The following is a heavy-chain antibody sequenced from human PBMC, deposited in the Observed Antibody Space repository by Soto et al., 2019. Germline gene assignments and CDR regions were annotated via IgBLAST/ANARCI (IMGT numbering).Heavy chain of an antibody. D-gene: IGHD6-13*01. Sequence: GGSLRLSCAASGFTFRSYGMHWVRQAPGKGLEWVAVIWYDGSNKYYADSVKGRFTISRDNSKNTLYLQMNSLRAEDTAVYYCARVKKGYSSSWPDYWGQGTLVTVSS. CDR2: IWYDGSNK. CDR3: ARVKKGYSSSWPDY. J-gene: IGHJ4*02. CDR1: GFTFRSYG. V-gene: IGHV3-33*01.